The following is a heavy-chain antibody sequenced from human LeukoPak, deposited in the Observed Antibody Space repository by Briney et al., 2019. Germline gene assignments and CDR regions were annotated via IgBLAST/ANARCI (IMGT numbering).Heavy chain of an antibody. Sequence: AGGSLRLSCAAPGLIFSGYYMGWIRQAPGKGLEWVSHITSSGSMMYYADSVKGRFTISRDNAKNSLYVQMDSLRAEDTAIYYCARVRGYCSSTSCYPYYFDYWGQGTLVTVSS. CDR3: ARVRGYCSSTSCYPYYFDY. D-gene: IGHD2-2*01. J-gene: IGHJ4*02. V-gene: IGHV3-11*01. CDR2: ITSSGSMM. CDR1: GLIFSGYY.